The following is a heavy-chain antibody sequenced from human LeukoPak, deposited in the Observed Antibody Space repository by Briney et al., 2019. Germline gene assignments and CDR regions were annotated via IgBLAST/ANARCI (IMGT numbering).Heavy chain of an antibody. CDR2: INPSGGST. Sequence: ASVKVSCKASGYTFTSYYMHWVRQAPGQGLEWMGIINPSGGSTSYAQKFQGRVTMTRDMSTSTVYMELSSLRSEDTAVYYCARVRWELNYYMDVWGKGTTVTVSS. V-gene: IGHV1-46*01. D-gene: IGHD1-26*01. CDR1: GYTFTSYY. J-gene: IGHJ6*03. CDR3: ARVRWELNYYMDV.